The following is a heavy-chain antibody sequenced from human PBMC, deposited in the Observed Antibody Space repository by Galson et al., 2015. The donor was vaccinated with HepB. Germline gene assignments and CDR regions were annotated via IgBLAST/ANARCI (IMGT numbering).Heavy chain of an antibody. Sequence: SVKVSCKASGYTFTGYHMHWVRQAPGQGLEWMGWINANRGGTNYAQKFQGRVTMTTDTSTSTAYMELRSLRSDDTAVYYCARVGLAYCGGDCYYYYMDVWGRGTTVTVSS. D-gene: IGHD2-21*01. CDR2: INANRGGT. V-gene: IGHV1-2*02. J-gene: IGHJ6*03. CDR1: GYTFTGYH. CDR3: ARVGLAYCGGDCYYYYMDV.